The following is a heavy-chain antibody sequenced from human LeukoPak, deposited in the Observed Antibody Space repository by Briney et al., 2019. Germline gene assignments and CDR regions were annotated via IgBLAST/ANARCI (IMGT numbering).Heavy chain of an antibody. D-gene: IGHD3-22*01. J-gene: IGHJ4*02. V-gene: IGHV4-39*01. CDR2: IYYSGST. CDR1: GGSISSSSYY. Sequence: SETLSLTCTVSGGSISSSSYYWGWSRQPPGKGLEWIVSIYYSGSTYYNPSLKSRVTISVDTSKNQFSLKLTSVNAADTAVYYCARCDDSRGYQLDYWGQGTLVTVSS. CDR3: ARCDDSRGYQLDY.